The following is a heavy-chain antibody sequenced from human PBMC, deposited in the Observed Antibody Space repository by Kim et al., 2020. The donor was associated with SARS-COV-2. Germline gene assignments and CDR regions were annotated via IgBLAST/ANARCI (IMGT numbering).Heavy chain of an antibody. Sequence: SETLSLTCAVYGGSFSGYYWSWIRQPPGKGLEWIGEINHSGSTNYNPSLKSRVTISVDTSKNQFSLKLSSVTAADTAVYYCARGRRSLWFGEPLGYYGMDVWGQGTTVTVSS. J-gene: IGHJ6*02. CDR1: GGSFSGYY. V-gene: IGHV4-34*01. CDR3: ARGRRSLWFGEPLGYYGMDV. D-gene: IGHD3-10*01. CDR2: INHSGST.